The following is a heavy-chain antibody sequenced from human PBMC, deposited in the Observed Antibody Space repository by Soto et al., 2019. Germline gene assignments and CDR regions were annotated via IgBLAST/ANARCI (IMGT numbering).Heavy chain of an antibody. D-gene: IGHD5-18*01. CDR1: GFTFSSYG. CDR2: ISYDGSNK. Sequence: TGGSLRLSCAASGFTFSSYGMHWVRQAPGKGLEWVAVISYDGSNKYYADSVKGRFTISRDNSKNTLYLQMNSLRAEDTAVYYCAKDFSVVSYGFDYWGQGTLVTVSS. J-gene: IGHJ4*02. CDR3: AKDFSVVSYGFDY. V-gene: IGHV3-30*18.